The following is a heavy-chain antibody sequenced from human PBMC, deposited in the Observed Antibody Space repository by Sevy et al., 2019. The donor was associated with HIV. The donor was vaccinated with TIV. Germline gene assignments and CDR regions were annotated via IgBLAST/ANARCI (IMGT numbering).Heavy chain of an antibody. CDR1: RFTFSDYV. CDR3: AKGYYGSGNSDYFDH. CDR2: ISYDGSNK. J-gene: IGHJ4*02. V-gene: IGHV3-30*18. Sequence: GGSLRLSCAASRFTFSDYVMHWVRQAPGKGLEWVAIISYDGSNKYYADSVKGRFTISRDNSKNTLYLQINSLRADDTAVYYCAKGYYGSGNSDYFDHWGQGTLVTVSS. D-gene: IGHD3-10*01.